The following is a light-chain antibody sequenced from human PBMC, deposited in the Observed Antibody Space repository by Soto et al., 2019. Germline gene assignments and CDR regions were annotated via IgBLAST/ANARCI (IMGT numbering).Light chain of an antibody. CDR3: AAWDVSLVV. CDR1: SSNIGTNT. Sequence: QSVLTQPPSASGTPGQRVTISCSGSSSNIGTNTVIWYQQLPGAAPKLLIYSVNQRPSGVPDRFSGSESGTSASLAISGLQSEDEADYYCAAWDVSLVVFGGGTKVTVL. CDR2: SVN. V-gene: IGLV1-44*01. J-gene: IGLJ2*01.